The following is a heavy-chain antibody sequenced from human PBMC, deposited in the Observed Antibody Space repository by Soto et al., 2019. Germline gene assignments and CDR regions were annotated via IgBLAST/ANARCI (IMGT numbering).Heavy chain of an antibody. CDR1: GDTFTSYA. D-gene: IGHD5-12*01. CDR2: INAGNGNT. Sequence: ASVKVSCKASGDTFTSYAMHWVRQAPGQRLEWMGWINAGNGNTNYAQKFQGRVTITADKSTSTAYMELNSLRSEDTAVYYCVRDSPIGSTYSGYDGIAYWGQGTLVTVSS. CDR3: VRDSPIGSTYSGYDGIAY. V-gene: IGHV1-3*01. J-gene: IGHJ4*02.